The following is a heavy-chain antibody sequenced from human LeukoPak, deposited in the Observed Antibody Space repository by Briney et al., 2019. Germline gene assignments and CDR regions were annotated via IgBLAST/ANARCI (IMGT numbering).Heavy chain of an antibody. D-gene: IGHD3-10*01. J-gene: IGHJ4*02. Sequence: GGSLRLSCVASGFTFSFYWMAWVRQAPGKGLEWVAFISHDRSNSCHADSVKGRFTISRDNSKNTLYLQMNSLTDEDTAVYYCARDLSGSYMSDYWGQGTLVTVSS. CDR1: GFTFSFYW. CDR3: ARDLSGSYMSDY. CDR2: ISHDRSNS. V-gene: IGHV3-30-3*01.